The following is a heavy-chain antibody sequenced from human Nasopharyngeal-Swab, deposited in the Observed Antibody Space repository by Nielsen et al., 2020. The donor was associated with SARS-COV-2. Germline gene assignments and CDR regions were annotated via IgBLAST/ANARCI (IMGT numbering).Heavy chain of an antibody. D-gene: IGHD6-13*01. V-gene: IGHV6-1*01. CDR2: TYYRSKWYN. Sequence: WIRRSPSRGLEWLGRTYYRSKWYNDYAVSVKSRITINPDTSKNQFSLQLNSVTPEDTAVYYCARDGIAAAGYYYYYYGMDVWGQGTTVTVSS. CDR3: ARDGIAAAGYYYYYYGMDV. J-gene: IGHJ6*02.